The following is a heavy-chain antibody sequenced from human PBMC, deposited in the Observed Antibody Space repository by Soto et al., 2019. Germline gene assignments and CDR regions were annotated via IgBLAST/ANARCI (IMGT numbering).Heavy chain of an antibody. CDR3: ARVTSLCGHVAPLDLLAI. CDR2: ISAYNGNT. J-gene: IGHJ3*02. Sequence: ASVKVSCKASGYSFTSYGISWVRQAPGQGLEWMGWISAYNGNTNYAQKLQGRVTMTTDTSTSTAYMELRSLRSDDTAVYYCARVTSLCGHVAPLDLLAIWGRGTMVPVSS. V-gene: IGHV1-18*01. D-gene: IGHD2-21*01. CDR1: GYSFTSYG.